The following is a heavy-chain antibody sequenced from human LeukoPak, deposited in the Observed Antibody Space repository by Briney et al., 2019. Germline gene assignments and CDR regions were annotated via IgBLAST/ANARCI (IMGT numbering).Heavy chain of an antibody. J-gene: IGHJ4*02. D-gene: IGHD3-22*01. Sequence: GGSLRLSCAASGFTFSSYAMSWGRQAPGKGLEWGSAISGSGGSTYYADSVKGRFTISRDNSNHTLYLQMNSLTAEDTAVYYSANPPATYYYNSSGYYLPYWGQGTLVTVSS. V-gene: IGHV3-23*01. CDR2: ISGSGGST. CDR1: GFTFSSYA. CDR3: ANPPATYYYNSSGYYLPY.